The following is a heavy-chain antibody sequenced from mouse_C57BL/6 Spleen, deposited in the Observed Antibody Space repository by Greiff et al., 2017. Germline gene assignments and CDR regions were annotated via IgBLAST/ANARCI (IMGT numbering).Heavy chain of an antibody. CDR3: ASIDGPYFDD. CDR1: GYTFTSYW. D-gene: IGHD2-3*01. CDR2: IYPSDSET. V-gene: IGHV1-61*01. Sequence: VQLQQSGAELVRPGSSVKLSCKASGYTFTSYWMDWVKQRPGQGLEWIGNIYPSDSETHYNQQFKDKDTLTVDKSSSTAYMQLSSLTSEDSAVCYCASIDGPYFDDWGPGTTLTVSS. J-gene: IGHJ2*01.